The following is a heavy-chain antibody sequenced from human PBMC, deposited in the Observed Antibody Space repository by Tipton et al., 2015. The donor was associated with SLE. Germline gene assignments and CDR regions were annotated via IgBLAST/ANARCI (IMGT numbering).Heavy chain of an antibody. Sequence: TLSLTCAVSGDSISSYNWWSWVRQPPGKGLEWIGEIYHSGSTNYNPSLKSRVTISVDKSKNQFSLRLSSVTAADTAMYYCARVYCSGGSCFFQHWGQGTLASVSS. CDR1: GDSISSYNW. J-gene: IGHJ1*01. CDR2: IYHSGST. V-gene: IGHV4-4*02. D-gene: IGHD2-15*01. CDR3: ARVYCSGGSCFFQH.